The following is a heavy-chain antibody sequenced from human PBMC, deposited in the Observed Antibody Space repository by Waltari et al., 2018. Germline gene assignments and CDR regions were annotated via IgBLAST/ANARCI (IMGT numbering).Heavy chain of an antibody. CDR1: GFTFSNSW. CDR3: ARGVTTVEC. Sequence: EVQLVESGGGLVQPGGSLRLSCSGSGFTFSNSWMSWVRQAPGKGLAWVASIKQDGGEKYYVDSMKGRFTISRDNDNNSLFLQMDSLRVEDTAVYYCARGVTTVECWGQGALVTVSS. J-gene: IGHJ4*02. D-gene: IGHD2-21*02. V-gene: IGHV3-7*04. CDR2: IKQDGGEK.